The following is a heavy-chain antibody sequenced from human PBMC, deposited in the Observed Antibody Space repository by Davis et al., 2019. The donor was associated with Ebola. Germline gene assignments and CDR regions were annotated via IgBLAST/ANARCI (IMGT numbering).Heavy chain of an antibody. CDR1: GFTFSSYS. J-gene: IGHJ4*02. CDR2: ISSSSSYI. Sequence: GEFLKISCAASGFTFSSYSMNWVRQAPGKGLEWVSSISSSSSYIYYADSVKGRFTISRDNAKNSLYLQMNSLRAEDTAVYYCASLGQLGLYFDYWGQGTLVTVSS. D-gene: IGHD6-6*01. V-gene: IGHV3-21*01. CDR3: ASLGQLGLYFDY.